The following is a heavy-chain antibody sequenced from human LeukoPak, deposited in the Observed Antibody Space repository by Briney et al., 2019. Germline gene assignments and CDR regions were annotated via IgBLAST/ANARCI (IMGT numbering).Heavy chain of an antibody. Sequence: GGSLRLSCAASGFTFSSYAMSWVRQAPGKGLEWVSAISGSGGSTYYADSVKGRFTISRDNSKNTLYLQMNSLRAEDTAVYYCASSRKGWSGESTKPPYYFDYWGQGTLVTVSS. CDR1: GFTFSSYA. J-gene: IGHJ4*02. V-gene: IGHV3-23*01. CDR2: ISGSGGST. D-gene: IGHD3-10*01. CDR3: ASSRKGWSGESTKPPYYFDY.